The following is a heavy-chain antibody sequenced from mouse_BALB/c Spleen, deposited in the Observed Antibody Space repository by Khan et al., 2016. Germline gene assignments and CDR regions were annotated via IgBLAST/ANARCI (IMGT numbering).Heavy chain of an antibody. Sequence: QIQLVQSGPELKKPGETVKISCKASGYIFTNYGMNWVNQAPGKGLKWMGWINTYTGEPTYADDFKGRIAFSLETSSSTAYLQINNLKNEDTATYFCSNYYGSRLYYFDYWGQGTTLTVSA. J-gene: IGHJ2*01. D-gene: IGHD1-1*01. CDR2: INTYTGEP. CDR1: GYIFTNYG. CDR3: SNYYGSRLYYFDY. V-gene: IGHV9-3-1*01.